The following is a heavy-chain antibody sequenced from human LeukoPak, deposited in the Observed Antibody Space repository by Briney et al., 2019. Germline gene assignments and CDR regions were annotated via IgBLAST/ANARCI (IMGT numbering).Heavy chain of an antibody. CDR2: ISSSSSTI. D-gene: IGHD4-17*01. CDR3: ARAGRADGDYHYFDY. V-gene: IGHV3-48*02. CDR1: GFTFSSYS. J-gene: IGHJ4*02. Sequence: QPGGSLRLSCAASGFTFSSYSMNWVRQAPGKGLEWVSYISSSSSTIYYAESVRGRLTISRDNSKNTLYLQMNSLRDVDTAIYFCARAGRADGDYHYFDYWGQGTLVTVSS.